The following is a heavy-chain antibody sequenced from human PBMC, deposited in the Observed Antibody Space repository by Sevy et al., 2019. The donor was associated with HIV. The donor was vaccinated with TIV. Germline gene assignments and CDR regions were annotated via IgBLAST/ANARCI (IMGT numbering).Heavy chain of an antibody. Sequence: GGSLRLSCAASGFTFSTYTMNWVRQAPGKGLEWVSAISGSGGSTYYADSVKGRFTISRDKSKNTLNLQMNNLRAEDTAVYYCAKGDSTFYGMDVWGQGTTVTVSS. CDR2: ISGSGGST. CDR1: GFTFSTYT. D-gene: IGHD6-13*01. CDR3: AKGDSTFYGMDV. V-gene: IGHV3-23*01. J-gene: IGHJ6*02.